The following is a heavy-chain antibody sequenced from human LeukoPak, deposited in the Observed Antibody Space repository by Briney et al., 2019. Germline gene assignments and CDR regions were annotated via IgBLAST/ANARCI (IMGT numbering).Heavy chain of an antibody. CDR2: MNPNSGNT. Sequence: ASVKVSCKTSRGTFSSYAFIWVRQATGQGLEWMGWMNPNSGNTGYAQKFQGRVTMTRNTSISTAYMELSSLRSEDTAVYYCARRKGLLWFGELFFDPWGQGTLVTVSS. CDR1: RGTFSSYA. CDR3: ARRKGLLWFGELFFDP. J-gene: IGHJ5*02. D-gene: IGHD3-10*01. V-gene: IGHV1-8*02.